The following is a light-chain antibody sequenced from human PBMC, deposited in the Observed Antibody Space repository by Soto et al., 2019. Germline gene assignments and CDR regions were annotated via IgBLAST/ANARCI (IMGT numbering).Light chain of an antibody. CDR1: QSVSSY. Sequence: EIVLTQSPATLSLSPGERATLSCRASQSVSSYLAWYQQKPGQAPRLLIYDASSRATGIPARFGGSGSGTAFPLPHRSLEPENFCVYYCPERSNGGGGEYTFGQGTKLEIK. J-gene: IGKJ2*01. V-gene: IGKV3-11*01. CDR2: DAS. CDR3: PERSNGGGGEYT.